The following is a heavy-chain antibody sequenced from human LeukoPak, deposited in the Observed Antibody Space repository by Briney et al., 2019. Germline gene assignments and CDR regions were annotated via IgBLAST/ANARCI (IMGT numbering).Heavy chain of an antibody. Sequence: ASVKVSCKVSGYTLTELSIHWVRQAPGQGLEWMGMIYPGDGSTSYAQKFQGRVTVTRDTSTSTVHMELSGLRSEDTAVYYCARDQEAFDHWGQGTLVTVSS. V-gene: IGHV1-46*01. CDR3: ARDQEAFDH. CDR1: GYTLTELS. CDR2: IYPGDGST. J-gene: IGHJ4*02.